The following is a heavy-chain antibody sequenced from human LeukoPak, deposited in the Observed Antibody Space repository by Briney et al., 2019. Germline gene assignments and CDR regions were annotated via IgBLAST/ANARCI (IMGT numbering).Heavy chain of an antibody. CDR3: ARAGGKYYGYFDY. V-gene: IGHV3-64*01. CDR2: IDSNGDST. J-gene: IGHJ4*02. Sequence: GGSLRLSCAASGFSFSDYAMHWVRQAPGKGLEYVSAIDSNGDSTYYANSVKGRFTISRDNSKNTLYLQMGSLRADDMAVYYCARAGGKYYGYFDYWGQGTLVTVSS. D-gene: IGHD1-26*01. CDR1: GFSFSDYA.